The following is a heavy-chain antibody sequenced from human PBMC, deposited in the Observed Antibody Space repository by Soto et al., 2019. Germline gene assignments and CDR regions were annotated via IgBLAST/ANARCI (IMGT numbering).Heavy chain of an antibody. CDR1: GYTFTSYG. J-gene: IGHJ3*02. V-gene: IGHV1-18*01. CDR3: ARDLLEYYYDSSGPDAFDI. D-gene: IGHD3-22*01. Sequence: QVQLVQSGAEVKKPGASVKVSCKASGYTFTSYGISWVRQAPGQGLEWMGWISAYNGNTNYAQKLQGRVTMTTDTXXSXAXXELRSLRSDDTAVYYCARDLLEYYYDSSGPDAFDIWGQGTMVTVSS. CDR2: ISAYNGNT.